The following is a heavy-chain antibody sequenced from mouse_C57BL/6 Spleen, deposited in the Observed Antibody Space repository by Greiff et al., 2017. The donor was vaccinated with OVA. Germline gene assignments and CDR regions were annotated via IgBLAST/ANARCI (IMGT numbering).Heavy chain of an antibody. CDR1: GYSFTVYY. CDR2: INPSTGGT. J-gene: IGHJ4*01. V-gene: IGHV1-42*01. D-gene: IGHD4-1*01. Sequence: EVQLQQSGPELVKPGASVKISCKASGYSFTVYYMNWVKQSPEKSLEWIGEINPSTGGTTYNQKFKAKATLTVDKSSSTAYMQLKSLTSEDSAVYYCARWDSLYAMDYWGQGTSVTVSS. CDR3: ARWDSLYAMDY.